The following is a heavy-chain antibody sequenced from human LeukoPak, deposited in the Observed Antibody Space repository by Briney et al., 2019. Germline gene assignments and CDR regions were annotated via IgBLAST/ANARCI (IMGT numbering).Heavy chain of an antibody. CDR2: IYYGGST. J-gene: IGHJ5*02. D-gene: IGHD3-10*01. CDR3: ARHNNYYDP. Sequence: SETLSLTCTVSGGSISSYYWSWIRQPPGKGLEWIGYIYYGGSTNYNPSLKSRVTISVDTSKNQFSLKLSSVTAADTAVYYCARHNNYYDPWGQGTLVTVSS. CDR1: GGSISSYY. V-gene: IGHV4-59*08.